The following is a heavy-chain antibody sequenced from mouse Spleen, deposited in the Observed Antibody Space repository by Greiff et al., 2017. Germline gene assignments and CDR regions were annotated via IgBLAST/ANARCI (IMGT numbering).Heavy chain of an antibody. J-gene: IGHJ2*01. CDR3: AGGSYVDY. Sequence: VQRVESGAELARPGASVKLSCTASGYTFTSYGISWVKQRPGQGLEWIGEIYPRSGNTYYNEKFKGKAILTADKSTSTAYMELRSLTSEDSAVYLWAGGSYVDYWGQGTTLTVSS. CDR2: IYPRSGNT. D-gene: IGHD1-1*01. CDR1: GYTFTSYG. V-gene: IGHV1-81*01.